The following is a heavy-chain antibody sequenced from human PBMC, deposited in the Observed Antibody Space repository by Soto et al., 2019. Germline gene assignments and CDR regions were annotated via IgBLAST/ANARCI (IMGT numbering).Heavy chain of an antibody. Sequence: SVKVSCKASGGTFSSYAISWVRQAPGQGLEWMGGIIPIFGTANYAQKFQGRVTITADESTSTAYMELSSLRSEDTAVYYCARDRESIAARHSPSSYYMDVWGKGTTVTVSS. CDR3: ARDRESIAARHSPSSYYMDV. V-gene: IGHV1-69*13. D-gene: IGHD6-6*01. CDR1: GGTFSSYA. J-gene: IGHJ6*03. CDR2: IIPIFGTA.